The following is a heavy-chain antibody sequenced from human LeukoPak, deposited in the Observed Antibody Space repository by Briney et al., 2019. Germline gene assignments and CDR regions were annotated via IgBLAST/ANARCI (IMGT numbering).Heavy chain of an antibody. CDR3: ARVGATVTSREFFDY. J-gene: IGHJ4*02. CDR1: GSSISSYY. V-gene: IGHV4-59*01. D-gene: IGHD4-17*01. CDR2: IYYSGST. Sequence: PSETLSLTCTVSGSSISSYYWSWIRQPPGKGLEWIGYIYYSGSTNYNPSLKSRVTISVDTSKNQFSLKLSSVTAADTAVYYCARVGATVTSREFFDYWGQGTLVTVSS.